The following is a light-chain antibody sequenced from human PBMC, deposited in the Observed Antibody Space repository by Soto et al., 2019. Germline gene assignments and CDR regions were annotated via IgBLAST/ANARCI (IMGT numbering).Light chain of an antibody. CDR1: QGLVHSDGHTY. CDR2: EVS. V-gene: IGKV2-30*02. CDR3: MQGTHWPWT. Sequence: DVVMTQSPLSLLVTLGQPASISCSSSQGLVHSDGHTYLNWFHQRPGQSPRRLIYEVSKRDSGVPDRFSGSGSGTDFTLKISRGEAEDVGVFYCMQGTHWPWTFGQGTKVEIK. J-gene: IGKJ1*01.